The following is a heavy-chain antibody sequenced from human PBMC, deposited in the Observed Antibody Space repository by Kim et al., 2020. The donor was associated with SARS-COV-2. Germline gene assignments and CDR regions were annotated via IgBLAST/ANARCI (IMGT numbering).Heavy chain of an antibody. V-gene: IGHV3-33*01. J-gene: IGHJ3*01. Sequence: YAESVMDRFTTTRDNAKNTLYLQMNSLRAEDTAIYYCARNVGSGTMIGDVWGLGTMGTVSS. D-gene: IGHD3-10*01. CDR3: ARNVGSGTMIGDV.